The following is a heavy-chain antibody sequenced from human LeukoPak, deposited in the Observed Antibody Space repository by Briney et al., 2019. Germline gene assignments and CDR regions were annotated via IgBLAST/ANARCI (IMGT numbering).Heavy chain of an antibody. J-gene: IGHJ6*02. V-gene: IGHV3-23*01. CDR2: ISGSGGRT. D-gene: IGHD3-16*01. CDR1: GFTFTTCA. Sequence: PGGSLRLSCAASGFTFTTCAMNWVRQAPGKGLEWVSGISGSGGRTYYADSVKGRLTISRDNSKNTLYLQMSSLRVEDTAVYYCARDSIPGYDYVSRADVWGQGTTVTVSS. CDR3: ARDSIPGYDYVSRADV.